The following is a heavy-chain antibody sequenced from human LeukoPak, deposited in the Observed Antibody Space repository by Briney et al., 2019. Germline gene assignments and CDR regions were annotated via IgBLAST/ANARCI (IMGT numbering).Heavy chain of an antibody. J-gene: IGHJ6*03. Sequence: ASVKVSCKASGYTFTSYAMHWVRQAPGQRLEWMGWINAGNGNTEYSQEFQGRVTITRDTSASTAYMELSSLRSEDMAVYYCARDPIGSGSLYYMDVWGKGTTVTVSS. V-gene: IGHV1-3*03. D-gene: IGHD3-10*01. CDR1: GYTFTSYA. CDR3: ARDPIGSGSLYYMDV. CDR2: INAGNGNT.